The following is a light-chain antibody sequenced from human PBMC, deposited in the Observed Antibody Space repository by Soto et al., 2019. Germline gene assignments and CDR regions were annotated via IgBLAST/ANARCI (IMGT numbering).Light chain of an antibody. V-gene: IGKV3-20*01. J-gene: IGKJ5*01. Sequence: EIVLTQSPGTLSLSPGGRATLSCWASQTVRKNYLAWYQQKPGQAPRLLLYAASRRATGIPDMFSGSGSGTDFTLTISRLEPEDFGVYYCQRFDGAIAFGQGTRREI. CDR2: AAS. CDR1: QTVRKNY. CDR3: QRFDGAIA.